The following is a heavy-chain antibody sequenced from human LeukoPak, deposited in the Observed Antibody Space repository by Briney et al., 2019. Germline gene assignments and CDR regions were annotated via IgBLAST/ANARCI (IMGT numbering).Heavy chain of an antibody. CDR1: GGSISSGSYY. CDR3: ARVTESYGSGRRHNYYYYYMDV. J-gene: IGHJ6*03. CDR2: VHYGGST. Sequence: SETLSLTCTVSGGSISSGSYYWGWIRQPPGKGLEWIGSVHYGGSTYYNPSLKSRVTISVDTSKNQFSLKLSSVTAADTAVYYCARVTESYGSGRRHNYYYYYMDVWGKGTTVTISS. V-gene: IGHV4-39*07. D-gene: IGHD3-10*01.